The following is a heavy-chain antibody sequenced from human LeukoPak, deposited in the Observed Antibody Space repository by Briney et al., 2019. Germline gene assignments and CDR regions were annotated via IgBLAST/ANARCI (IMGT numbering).Heavy chain of an antibody. CDR2: IYYSGST. CDR3: AREGATGSGFDP. J-gene: IGHJ5*02. V-gene: IGHV4-30-4*01. D-gene: IGHD5-24*01. Sequence: SETLSLTCTVSGGSISSGDYYCSWIRQPPGKGLEWIGYIYYSGSTYYNPSLKSRVTISVDTSKNQFSLKLSSVTAADTAVYYCAREGATGSGFDPWGQGTLVTVSS. CDR1: GGSISSGDYY.